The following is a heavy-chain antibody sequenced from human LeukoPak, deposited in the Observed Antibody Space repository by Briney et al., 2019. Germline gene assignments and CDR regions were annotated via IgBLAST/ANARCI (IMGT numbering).Heavy chain of an antibody. CDR1: GFTFSSYE. CDR3: ARVGRGEAFDI. D-gene: IGHD3-10*01. Sequence: GGSLRLSWAASGFTFSSYEMNWVRQAPWKGLEWVSYISSSGSTIYYADSVKGRFTISRDNAKNSLYLQMNSLRAEDTAVYYCARVGRGEAFDIWGQGTMVTVSS. J-gene: IGHJ3*02. CDR2: ISSSGSTI. V-gene: IGHV3-48*03.